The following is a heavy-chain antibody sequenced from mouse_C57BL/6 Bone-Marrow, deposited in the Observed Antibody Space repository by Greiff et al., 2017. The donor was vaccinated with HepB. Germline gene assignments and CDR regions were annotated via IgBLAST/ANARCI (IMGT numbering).Heavy chain of an antibody. CDR3: ARPLLYAMDY. Sequence: QVQLQQSGAELMKPGASVKLSCKATGYTFTGYWIEWVKQRPGHGLEWIGEILPGSGSTNYNEKFKGKATLTADKSSSTAYMELRSLTSEDSAVYFCARPLLYAMDYWGQGTSVTVSS. J-gene: IGHJ4*01. CDR2: ILPGSGST. V-gene: IGHV1-9*01. D-gene: IGHD6-1*01. CDR1: GYTFTGYW.